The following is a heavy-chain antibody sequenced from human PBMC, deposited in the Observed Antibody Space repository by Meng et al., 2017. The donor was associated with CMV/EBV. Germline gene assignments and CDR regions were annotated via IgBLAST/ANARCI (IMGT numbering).Heavy chain of an antibody. Sequence: GQLQQWGEGLLKPSETLSLTCAVYGGSFSGYYWSWIRQPPGKGLEWIGEINHSGSTNYNPSLKSRVTISVDTSKNQFSLKLSSVTAADTAVYYCARESMVRGEDWGQGTLVTVSS. CDR1: GGSFSGYY. CDR3: ARESMVRGED. D-gene: IGHD3-10*01. CDR2: INHSGST. J-gene: IGHJ4*02. V-gene: IGHV4-34*01.